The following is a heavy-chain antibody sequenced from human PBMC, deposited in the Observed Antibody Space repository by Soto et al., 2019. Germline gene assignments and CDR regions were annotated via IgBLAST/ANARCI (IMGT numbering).Heavy chain of an antibody. CDR3: ARGDSTDCSNSVCSSFYNGDMDV. D-gene: IGHD2-8*01. Sequence: GFSVKVPHQASGCSFTDYHLQLVLHAPAHGLEALGRINPKSGGTSTAQKFQGWVTMTTDTSISKASMELTRLTSDATAIYYCARGDSTDCSNSVCSSFYNGDMDVWGQGTTVTVSS. V-gene: IGHV1-2*04. CDR2: INPKSGGT. J-gene: IGHJ6*02. CDR1: GCSFTDYH.